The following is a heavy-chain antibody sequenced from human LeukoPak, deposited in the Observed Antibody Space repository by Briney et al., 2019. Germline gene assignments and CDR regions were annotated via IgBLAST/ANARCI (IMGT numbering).Heavy chain of an antibody. J-gene: IGHJ6*03. D-gene: IGHD6-25*01. Sequence: GGSLRLSCAASGFTFDDYAMHWVRQAPGKGLEWVSGISWNSGSIGYADSVKGRFTISRDNAKNSLYLQMNSLRAEDMALYYCAKGGSAPRSQDYYYYYMDVWGKGTTVTVS. CDR1: GFTFDDYA. CDR3: AKGGSAPRSQDYYYYYMDV. V-gene: IGHV3-9*03. CDR2: ISWNSGSI.